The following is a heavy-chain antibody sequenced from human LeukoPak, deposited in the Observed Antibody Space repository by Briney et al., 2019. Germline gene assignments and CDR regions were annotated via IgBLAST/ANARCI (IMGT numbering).Heavy chain of an antibody. V-gene: IGHV4-39*07. Sequence: PSETLSLTCTVSGGSISSSSYYWSWIRQPPGKGLEWIGEINHSGSTNYNPSLKSRVTISVDTSKNQFSLKLSSVTAADTAVYYCARVGRTYYYDSSRSYWGQGTLVTVSS. CDR3: ARVGRTYYYDSSRSY. CDR1: GGSISSSSYY. J-gene: IGHJ4*02. CDR2: INHSGST. D-gene: IGHD3-22*01.